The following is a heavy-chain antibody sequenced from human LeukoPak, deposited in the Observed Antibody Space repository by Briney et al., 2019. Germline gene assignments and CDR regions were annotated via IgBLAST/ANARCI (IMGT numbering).Heavy chain of an antibody. J-gene: IGHJ5*02. D-gene: IGHD3-10*01. CDR1: GGSISSYY. CDR2: IYDSGST. V-gene: IGHV4-59*01. CDR3: ARGGYYGSGNDFRFDP. Sequence: SETLSLTCTVSGGSISSYYWSWIRQPPGKGLEWIGYIYDSGSTNYSPPLKSRVTISVDTSKSQFSLKLSSVTAADTAVYYCARGGYYGSGNDFRFDPWGQGTLVTVSS.